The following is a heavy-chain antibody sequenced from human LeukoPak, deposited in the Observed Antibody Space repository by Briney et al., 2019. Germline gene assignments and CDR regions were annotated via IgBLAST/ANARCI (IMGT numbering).Heavy chain of an antibody. CDR2: FDPEDGET. V-gene: IGHV1-24*01. D-gene: IGHD3-3*01. CDR1: GYTLTELS. J-gene: IGHJ4*02. CDR3: ATLTIFGDLVDY. Sequence: ASVKDSCKVSGYTLTELSMHWVRQAPGKGLEWMGGFDPEDGETIYAQKFQGRVTMTEDTSTDTAYMELSSLRSEDTAVYYCATLTIFGDLVDYWGQGTLVTVSS.